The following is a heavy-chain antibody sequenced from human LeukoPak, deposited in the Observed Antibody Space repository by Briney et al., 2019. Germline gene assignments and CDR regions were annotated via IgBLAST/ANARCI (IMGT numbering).Heavy chain of an antibody. Sequence: SVKVSCKASGGTFSSYAISWVRQAPGQGLEWMGGIIPIFGTANYAQKFQGRVTITTDESTSTAYMELSSLRSEDTAVYYCARPQPHVRWFDPWGQGTLVTVSS. D-gene: IGHD3-10*01. CDR3: ARPQPHVRWFDP. CDR1: GGTFSSYA. J-gene: IGHJ5*02. V-gene: IGHV1-69*05. CDR2: IIPIFGTA.